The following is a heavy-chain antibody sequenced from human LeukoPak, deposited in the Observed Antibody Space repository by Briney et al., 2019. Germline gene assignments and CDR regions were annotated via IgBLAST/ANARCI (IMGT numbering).Heavy chain of an antibody. CDR2: INRDGSWN. D-gene: IGHD5-12*01. V-gene: IGHV3-7*01. J-gene: IGHJ4*02. CDR3: ARDPGYSAFDL. CDR1: GFNFTAFL. Sequence: GGSLRLSCAASGFNFTAFLMSWVRQTPEKGLEFVANINRDGSWNNYVDAVNGRFTISRDTAKKSLFLELNSLRADDTAVFYCARDPGYSAFDLWGQGSLVTVSS.